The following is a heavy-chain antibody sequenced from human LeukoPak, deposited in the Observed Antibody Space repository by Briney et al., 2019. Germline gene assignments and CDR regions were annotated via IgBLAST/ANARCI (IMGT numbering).Heavy chain of an antibody. V-gene: IGHV1-18*01. D-gene: IGHD6-19*01. J-gene: IGHJ2*01. CDR2: ISCYNGDT. Sequence: ASVKVSCKASGYAFTSHSITWVRQAPGQGLEWMGWISCYNGDTKYAQNFQGRATMTTDSSTNTAYLELRSLTSDDTALYYCARDPSNTSGWRLYFDFWGRGTLVTVSS. CDR3: ARDPSNTSGWRLYFDF. CDR1: GYAFTSHS.